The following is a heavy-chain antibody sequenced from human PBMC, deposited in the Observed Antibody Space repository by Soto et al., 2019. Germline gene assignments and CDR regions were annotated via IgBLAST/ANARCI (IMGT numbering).Heavy chain of an antibody. CDR1: GFTFSDYY. Sequence: QVQLVESGGGLVKPGGSLRLSCAASGFTFSDYYMSWIRQAPGKGLEWVSYISSSSSYTNYADSVKGRFTISRDNAKNSLYLHMNSLRAEDTAVYYCARGEGYCSGGSCPDFGYWGQGTLVTVSS. CDR2: ISSSSSYT. CDR3: ARGEGYCSGGSCPDFGY. V-gene: IGHV3-11*06. J-gene: IGHJ4*02. D-gene: IGHD2-15*01.